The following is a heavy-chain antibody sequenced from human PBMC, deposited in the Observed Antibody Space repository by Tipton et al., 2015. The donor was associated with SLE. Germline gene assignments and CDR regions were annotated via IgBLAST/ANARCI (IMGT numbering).Heavy chain of an antibody. CDR3: ARVGYSGTSPYYYYYMDV. Sequence: TLSLTCTVSGASVSSGSYFWSWVRQPAVEGLEWMGRFYPGGTTSYNPSFQSRVTMSADTSKNQFSLNLSSVTAADTAIYYCARVGYSGTSPYYYYYMDVWGKGTTVTVSS. CDR1: GASVSSGSYF. D-gene: IGHD1-26*01. CDR2: FYPGGTT. J-gene: IGHJ6*03. V-gene: IGHV4-61*02.